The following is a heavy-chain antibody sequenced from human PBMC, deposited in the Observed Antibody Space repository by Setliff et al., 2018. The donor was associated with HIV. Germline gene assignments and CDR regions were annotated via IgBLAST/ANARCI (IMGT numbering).Heavy chain of an antibody. J-gene: IGHJ4*02. CDR3: ARHRASSSGFPLDF. CDR2: IYSNGRT. Sequence: PSETLSLTCTVSRDSISSSSDYWGWIRQSPRKGLEWIGTIYSNGRTYYNPSLKSRVTMSLDTSKSQFSLKLRSVTATDTAVYYCARHRASSSGFPLDFWGQGILVTVS. D-gene: IGHD6-6*01. V-gene: IGHV4-39*01. CDR1: RDSISSSSDY.